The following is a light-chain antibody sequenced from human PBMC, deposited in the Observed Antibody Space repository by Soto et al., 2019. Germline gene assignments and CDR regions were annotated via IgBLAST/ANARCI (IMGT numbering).Light chain of an antibody. CDR2: SNN. Sequence: QSVLTQPPSVSGTPGQRITISCTGSSSNLGAGYDVHWYQHLPGTAPKVLICSNNERPSGVPDRFSGSKSGTSASLAISGLQSEDEADYYCAAWDDSLNGRVFGGGTKLTVL. CDR3: AAWDDSLNGRV. J-gene: IGLJ3*02. V-gene: IGLV1-44*01. CDR1: SSNLGAGYD.